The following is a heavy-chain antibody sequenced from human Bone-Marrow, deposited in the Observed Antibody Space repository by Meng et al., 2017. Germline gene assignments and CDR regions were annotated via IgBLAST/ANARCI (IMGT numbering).Heavy chain of an antibody. Sequence: QCQLVRVGAEGQKPGASGKVSCKAAGYTFTGYGISWVRQAPGQGLEWMGWISAYNGNTNYAQKLQGRVTMTTDTSTSTAYMELRSLRSDDTAVYYCARGSYQPLDYWGQGTLVTVSS. CDR3: ARGSYQPLDY. CDR2: ISAYNGNT. CDR1: GYTFTGYG. J-gene: IGHJ4*02. V-gene: IGHV1-18*01. D-gene: IGHD2-2*01.